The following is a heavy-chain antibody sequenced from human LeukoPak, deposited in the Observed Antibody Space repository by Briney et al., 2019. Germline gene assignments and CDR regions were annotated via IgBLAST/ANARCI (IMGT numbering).Heavy chain of an antibody. D-gene: IGHD1-26*01. CDR1: GFTFDDDD. V-gene: IGHV3-30*02. J-gene: IGHJ4*02. CDR2: IRYDGSNK. CDR3: ANVWASGVGRREDY. Sequence: PGGSLRLSCAASGFTFDDDDMTWVRQAPGKGLEWVAFIRYDGSNKYYADSVKGRFTISRDNSKNTLYLQMNSLRAEDTAVYYCANVWASGVGRREDYWGQGTLVTVSS.